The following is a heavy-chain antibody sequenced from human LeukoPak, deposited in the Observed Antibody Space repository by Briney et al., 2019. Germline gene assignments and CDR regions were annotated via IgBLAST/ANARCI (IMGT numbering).Heavy chain of an antibody. J-gene: IGHJ4*02. CDR2: INPSGGNT. D-gene: IGHD3-22*01. V-gene: IGHV1-46*01. CDR3: ARGSSKDDTSGYYYVDGSDGPDY. CDR1: GYTFTVYY. Sequence: GASVKVSCKASGYTFTVYYMHWVRQAPGQGLEWMGLINPSGGNTNYAQKFQGRVTMTRDMSTSTVYMELSSLRSEDTAVYYCARGSSKDDTSGYYYVDGSDGPDYWGQGTLVTVSS.